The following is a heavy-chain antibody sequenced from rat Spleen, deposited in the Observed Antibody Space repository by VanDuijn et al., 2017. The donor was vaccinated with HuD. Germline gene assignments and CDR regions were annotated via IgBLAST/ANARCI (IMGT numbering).Heavy chain of an antibody. D-gene: IGHD4-1*01. J-gene: IGHJ2*01. V-gene: IGHV5-29*01. Sequence: EVQLVESDGGLVQPGRSLKLSCAASGFTFSDYYMAWVRQAPTKGLEWVVTISHDGSNTYYSDSVKGRFSSYRQNAESTLYLQMNSLRSEDTATYYCARGRAVTINTYYFDYWGQGVMVTVSS. CDR2: ISHDGSNT. CDR3: ARGRAVTINTYYFDY. CDR1: GFTFSDYY.